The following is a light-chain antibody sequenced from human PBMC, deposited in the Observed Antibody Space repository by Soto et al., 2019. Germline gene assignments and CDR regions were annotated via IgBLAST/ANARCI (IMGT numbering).Light chain of an antibody. Sequence: EVVMTQSPATLSVSPGERATLSCRASQSVSRTYLAWYQQKPVQAPRLLIYATSSRATGIPDRFSGSGSGTDFTLTISSLQPEDFATYYCQQANRFPITFGQGTRLEIK. CDR1: QSVSRTY. CDR2: ATS. V-gene: IGKV3D-20*02. J-gene: IGKJ5*01. CDR3: QQANRFPIT.